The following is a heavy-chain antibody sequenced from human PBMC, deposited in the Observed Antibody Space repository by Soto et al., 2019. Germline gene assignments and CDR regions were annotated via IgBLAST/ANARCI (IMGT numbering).Heavy chain of an antibody. D-gene: IGHD3-9*01. V-gene: IGHV3-15*07. J-gene: IGHJ6*02. CDR3: AKDRSVLRYFDWLYYYGMDV. CDR2: IKSKTDGGTT. Sequence: GGSLRLSCAASGITFSNAWMNWVRQAPGKGLEWVGRIKSKTDGGTTDYAAPVKGRFTISRDDSKNTLYLQMNSLKTEDTAVYYCAKDRSVLRYFDWLYYYGMDVWGQGTTVTVSS. CDR1: GITFSNAW.